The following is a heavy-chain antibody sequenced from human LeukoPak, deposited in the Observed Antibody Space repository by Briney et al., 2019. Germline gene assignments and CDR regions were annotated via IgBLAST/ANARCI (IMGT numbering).Heavy chain of an antibody. D-gene: IGHD5-18*01. CDR2: IKQDGSEK. CDR1: GFTFSSYW. J-gene: IGHJ4*02. CDR3: ARTRGYSYGTYFDY. V-gene: IGHV3-7*01. Sequence: GGSLRLSCAASGFTFSSYWMSWVRQAPGKGLEWVANIKQDGSEKYYVDSVKGRFTISRDNAKNSLYLQMNSLRAKDTAVYYCARTRGYSYGTYFDYWGQGTLVTVSS.